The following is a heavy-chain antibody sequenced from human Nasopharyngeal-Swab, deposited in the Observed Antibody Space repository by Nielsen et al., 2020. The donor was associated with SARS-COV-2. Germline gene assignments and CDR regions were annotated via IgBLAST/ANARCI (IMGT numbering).Heavy chain of an antibody. CDR3: AREMADYYYYGMDV. D-gene: IGHD5-24*01. Sequence: ASVKVSCKASGYTFTSYGISWVRQAPGQGLEWMGWISAYNGNTNYAQKLQGRVTMTTDTSTSTAYMELRSLRSDDTAVYYCAREMADYYYYGMDVWGQGTTVTVFS. V-gene: IGHV1-18*01. J-gene: IGHJ6*02. CDR1: GYTFTSYG. CDR2: ISAYNGNT.